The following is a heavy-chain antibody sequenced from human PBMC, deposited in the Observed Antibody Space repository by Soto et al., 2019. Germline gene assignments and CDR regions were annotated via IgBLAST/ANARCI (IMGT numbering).Heavy chain of an antibody. Sequence: SVKVSCKASGGTFSSYAISWVRQAPGQGLEWMGGIIPIFGTANYAQKFQGRVTITADESTSTAYMELSSLRSEDTAVYYCARGKITFGGVIPHPGMDVWGQGATVTVSS. D-gene: IGHD3-16*02. CDR3: ARGKITFGGVIPHPGMDV. CDR1: GGTFSSYA. CDR2: IIPIFGTA. V-gene: IGHV1-69*13. J-gene: IGHJ6*02.